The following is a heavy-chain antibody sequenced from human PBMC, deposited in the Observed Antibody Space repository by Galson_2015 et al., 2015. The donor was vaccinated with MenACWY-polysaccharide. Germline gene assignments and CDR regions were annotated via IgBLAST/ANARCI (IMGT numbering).Heavy chain of an antibody. V-gene: IGHV3-74*01. D-gene: IGHD3-16*01. J-gene: IGHJ4*02. CDR2: INSDGRST. Sequence: LVWVSLINSDGRSTSYADSVKGRFTTSSDNAKNTLYLQMNSLSAEDTAVYYCARGGGRFPENYYFDYWGQGTLVTVSS. CDR3: ARGGGRFPENYYFDY.